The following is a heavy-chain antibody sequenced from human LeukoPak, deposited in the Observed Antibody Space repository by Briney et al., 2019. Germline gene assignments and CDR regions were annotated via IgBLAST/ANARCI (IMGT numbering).Heavy chain of an antibody. J-gene: IGHJ6*03. CDR2: INSDGSST. CDR3: ARPDRYGYCYMDV. Sequence: PGGSLRLSCAASGFTFSSYWMHWVRQAPGKGLVWVSRINSDGSSTSYADSVKGRFTISRDNAKNTLYLQMNSLRAEDTAVYYCARPDRYGYCYMDVWGKGTTVTISS. CDR1: GFTFSSYW. D-gene: IGHD1-14*01. V-gene: IGHV3-74*01.